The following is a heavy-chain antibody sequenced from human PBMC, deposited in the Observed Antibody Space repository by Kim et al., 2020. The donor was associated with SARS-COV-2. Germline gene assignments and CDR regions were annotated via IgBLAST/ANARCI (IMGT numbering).Heavy chain of an antibody. J-gene: IGHJ4*02. CDR1: GFSFGDYA. CDR3: TSDETSGFYYFFDY. D-gene: IGHD3-22*01. Sequence: GGSLRLSCTGSGFSFGDYAMSWVRQAPGKGLEWVGFIRRKDYGESTEYAASVKGRFTISRDDSKNVAYLQMNSLKTEDTAVYYCTSDETSGFYYFFDYWGQGTLVTVSS. V-gene: IGHV3-49*04. CDR2: IRRKDYGEST.